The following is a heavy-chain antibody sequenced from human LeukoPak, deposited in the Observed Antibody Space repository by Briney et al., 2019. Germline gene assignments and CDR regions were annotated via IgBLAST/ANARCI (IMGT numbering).Heavy chain of an antibody. Sequence: SGGSLRLSCTASGFTFSNYCMNWVRQAPGKGLEWVANIKQDGSAKFYVDSVKGRSTISRDNAKNSLYLQLNSLRVEDTAVYYCARCNYDSSGYYYCYYGMDVWGQGTTVTVSS. V-gene: IGHV3-7*01. CDR1: GFTFSNYC. CDR2: IKQDGSAK. D-gene: IGHD3-22*01. CDR3: ARCNYDSSGYYYCYYGMDV. J-gene: IGHJ6*02.